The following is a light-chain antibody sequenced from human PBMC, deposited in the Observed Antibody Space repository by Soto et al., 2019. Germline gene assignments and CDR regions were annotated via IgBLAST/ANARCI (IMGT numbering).Light chain of an antibody. Sequence: EIVMTQSPATVSVSPGERATLSCRASQSVSSNLAWYQQKPGQAPRLLIYGASTRATGIPARFSGSGSGTEFTLTISSLQSEDFAVYYCQQYNNWPPWTFGQGTNVDIK. CDR3: QQYNNWPPWT. CDR2: GAS. J-gene: IGKJ1*01. CDR1: QSVSSN. V-gene: IGKV3-15*01.